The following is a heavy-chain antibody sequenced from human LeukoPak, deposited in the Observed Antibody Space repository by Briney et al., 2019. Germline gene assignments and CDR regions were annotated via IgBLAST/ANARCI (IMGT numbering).Heavy chain of an antibody. Sequence: SVKVSCKASGGTFSSYAISWVRQAPGQGLEWMGGIIPIFGTANYAQKFQGRVAITADKSTSTAYMELSSLRSEDTAVYYCASDYYDSSGYYSRWFDPWGQGTLVTVSS. V-gene: IGHV1-69*06. D-gene: IGHD3-22*01. CDR2: IIPIFGTA. CDR1: GGTFSSYA. CDR3: ASDYYDSSGYYSRWFDP. J-gene: IGHJ5*02.